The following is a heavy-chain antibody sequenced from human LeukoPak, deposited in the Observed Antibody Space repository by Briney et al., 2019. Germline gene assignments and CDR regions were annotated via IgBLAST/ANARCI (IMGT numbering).Heavy chain of an antibody. CDR3: ARGARDDILTGFPDY. CDR2: ISAYNGNT. CDR1: GYTFTRYG. D-gene: IGHD3-9*01. V-gene: IGHV1-18*01. J-gene: IGHJ4*02. Sequence: ASVKVSCKASGYTFTRYGISWVRQAPGQGLEWMGWISAYNGNTKYAQKFQGRVTITADKSTSTAYMELSSLRSEDTAVYYCARGARDDILTGFPDYWGQGTLVTVSS.